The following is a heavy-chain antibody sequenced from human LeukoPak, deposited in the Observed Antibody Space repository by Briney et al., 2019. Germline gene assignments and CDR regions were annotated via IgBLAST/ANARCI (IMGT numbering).Heavy chain of an antibody. V-gene: IGHV3-23*01. CDR3: ARVFPTYSSGWYWEVRYGMDV. CDR1: GFTFSSYA. D-gene: IGHD6-19*01. J-gene: IGHJ6*02. CDR2: ISGSGGST. Sequence: GGSLRLSCAASGFTFSSYAMSWVRQAPGKGLEWVSAISGSGGSTYYADSVKGRFTISRDNSKNTLYLQMNSLRAEDTAVYYCARVFPTYSSGWYWEVRYGMDVWGQGTTVTVSS.